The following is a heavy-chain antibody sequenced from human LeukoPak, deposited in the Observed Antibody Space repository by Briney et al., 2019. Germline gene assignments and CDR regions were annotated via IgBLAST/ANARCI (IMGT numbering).Heavy chain of an antibody. J-gene: IGHJ6*02. CDR3: ARDPRVGYYYYGMDV. CDR2: IKQDGSEK. V-gene: IGHV3-7*01. D-gene: IGHD1-26*01. CDR1: GFTFSSYW. Sequence: GGSLRLSCAPSGFTFSSYWMSWVRQASGKGLEWVANIKQDGSEKYYVDSVKGRFTISRDNAKNSLYLQMNSLRAEDTAVYYCARDPRVGYYYYGMDVWGQGTTVTVSS.